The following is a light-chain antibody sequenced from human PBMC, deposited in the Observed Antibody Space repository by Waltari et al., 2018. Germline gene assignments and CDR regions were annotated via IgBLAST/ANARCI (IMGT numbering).Light chain of an antibody. CDR1: QSISRY. CDR2: SAS. V-gene: IGKV1-39*01. CDR3: QQSYRAPIT. J-gene: IGKJ5*01. Sequence: DIQLTQSPSSLSASVGDRVTITCRASQSISRYLNWYQQEPGKAPKVLIYSASSLQTWVPSRFSGSGSWTDFTLTISSLQPEDFATYYCQQSYRAPITFGQGTRLDIK.